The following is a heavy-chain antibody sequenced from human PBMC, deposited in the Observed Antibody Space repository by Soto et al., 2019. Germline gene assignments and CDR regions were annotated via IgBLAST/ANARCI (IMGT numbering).Heavy chain of an antibody. CDR2: IIPILGIA. D-gene: IGHD4-4*01. J-gene: IGHJ6*03. CDR3: AREFYSNQAGVDYYYYYMDV. CDR1: GGTFSSYT. Sequence: QVQLVQSGAEVKKPGSSVKVSCKASGGTFSSYTISWVRQAPGQGLEWMGRIIPILGIANYAQKFQGRVTITADKSTSTAYMELSSLRSEDTAVYYCAREFYSNQAGVDYYYYYMDVWGKGTTVTVSS. V-gene: IGHV1-69*08.